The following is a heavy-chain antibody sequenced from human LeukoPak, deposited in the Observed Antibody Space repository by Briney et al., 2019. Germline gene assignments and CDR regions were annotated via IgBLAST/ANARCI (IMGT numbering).Heavy chain of an antibody. D-gene: IGHD3-22*01. J-gene: IGHJ4*02. V-gene: IGHV4-59*01. Sequence: SETLSLTSTVSGGSISSYYWSWIRQPPGKGLEWIGYIYYSGSTNYNSSLRSRVTISVDTSKNQFCLKLRSVTAADTAVYYCARVTGYMIEDYFDYWGQGTLVTVSS. CDR2: IYYSGST. CDR3: ARVTGYMIEDYFDY. CDR1: GGSISSYY.